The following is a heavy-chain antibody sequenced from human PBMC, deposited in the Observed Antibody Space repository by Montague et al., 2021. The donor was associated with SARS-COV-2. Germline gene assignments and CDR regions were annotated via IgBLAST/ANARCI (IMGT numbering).Heavy chain of an antibody. CDR3: ARVCPSAWRQLDC. J-gene: IGHJ4*02. D-gene: IGHD1-26*01. CDR1: GASFSSHEW. Sequence: SETLSLTCDVYGASFSSHEWWRWVRQPPGKGLEWLGKIHRGGKTKYNPSLQSRVTLSVDKSTNQLSLRLTSVTPADTAVYYCARVCPSAWRQLDCWGQGILVPVPS. V-gene: IGHV4-4*02. CDR2: IHRGGKT.